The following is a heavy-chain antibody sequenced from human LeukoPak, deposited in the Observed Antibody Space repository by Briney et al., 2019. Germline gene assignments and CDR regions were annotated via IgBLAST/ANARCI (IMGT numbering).Heavy chain of an antibody. J-gene: IGHJ3*01. D-gene: IGHD3-10*01. V-gene: IGHV4-59*12. CDR3: AREVNEMVRGVTDDAFDL. Sequence: KPSETLSLTCTVSGGSISSYYWSWLRQPPGKGLEWIGYIYYSGSAHYNPSLKSRVIISVDTSKNQFSLKLSSVTAADTAVYFCAREVNEMVRGVTDDAFDLWGQGTMVTVSS. CDR2: IYYSGSA. CDR1: GGSISSYY.